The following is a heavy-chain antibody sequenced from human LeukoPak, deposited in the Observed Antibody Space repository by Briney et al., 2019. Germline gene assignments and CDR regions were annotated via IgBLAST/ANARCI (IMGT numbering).Heavy chain of an antibody. D-gene: IGHD5-12*01. J-gene: IGHJ4*02. V-gene: IGHV3-48*04. CDR1: GFTFSDHS. CDR3: ASGAYCGHDPTSPLGD. Sequence: GGSLRLSCTASGFTFSDHSMNWVRQAPGKGLEWVSYISRTSSARYYADSVKGRFSISRDNAKNSLYLQMNSLRGEDTAVYYCASGAYCGHDPTSPLGDWGQGTLVTVSS. CDR2: ISRTSSAR.